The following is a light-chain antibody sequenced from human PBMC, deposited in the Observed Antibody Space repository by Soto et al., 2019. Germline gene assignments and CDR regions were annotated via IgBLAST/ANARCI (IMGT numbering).Light chain of an antibody. CDR2: GAA. CDR1: QSIGTN. V-gene: IGKV3-15*01. Sequence: EVVMTQSPATLSVSPGARATLSCRASQSIGTNLAWYQLKPGQPPSLLIYGAATRATGVPARFRGSGSGTQFTLTITSLQSEDFAVYYCQQYNSWTWTFGQGTRVDIK. CDR3: QQYNSWTWT. J-gene: IGKJ1*01.